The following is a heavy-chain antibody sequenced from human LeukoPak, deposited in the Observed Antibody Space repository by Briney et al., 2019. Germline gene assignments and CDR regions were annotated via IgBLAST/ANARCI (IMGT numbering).Heavy chain of an antibody. D-gene: IGHD1-26*01. CDR3: ARQVGATTLGY. J-gene: IGHJ4*02. CDR2: INHSGST. CDR1: GGSFSGYY. V-gene: IGHV4-34*01. Sequence: SETLSLTCAVYGGSFSGYYWSWIRQPPGKGLEWIGEINHSGSTNYNSSLKSRVTISVDTSKNQFSLKLSSVTAADTAVYYCARQVGATTLGYWGQGTLVTVSS.